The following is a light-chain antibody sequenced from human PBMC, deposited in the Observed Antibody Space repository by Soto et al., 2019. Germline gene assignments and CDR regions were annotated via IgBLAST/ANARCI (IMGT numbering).Light chain of an antibody. CDR2: DTS. CDR3: QQRTNWHLIT. Sequence: IEMTQSPATLSLSPVDRATLSCRSSQGVSNYLGLYQQKPGKAPRLLIYDTSNRATDIPARFSGSGSGTDFTLTLSVLEPEDFDFAYCQQRTNWHLITFGEGTRLDIK. J-gene: IGKJ5*01. V-gene: IGKV3-11*01. CDR1: QGVSNY.